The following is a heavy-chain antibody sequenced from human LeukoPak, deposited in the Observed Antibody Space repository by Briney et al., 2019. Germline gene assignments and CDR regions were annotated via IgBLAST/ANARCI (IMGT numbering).Heavy chain of an antibody. J-gene: IGHJ4*02. CDR2: MNPNSGNT. V-gene: IGHV1-8*01. CDR1: GYTFTSYD. Sequence: ASVKVSCKASGYTFTSYDINWVRQATGQGLEWTGWMNPNSGNTGYAQKFQGRVTMTRNTSISTAYMELRSLRSEDTAVYYCARVNDILTGYYKDYWGQGTLVTVSS. CDR3: ARVNDILTGYYKDY. D-gene: IGHD3-9*01.